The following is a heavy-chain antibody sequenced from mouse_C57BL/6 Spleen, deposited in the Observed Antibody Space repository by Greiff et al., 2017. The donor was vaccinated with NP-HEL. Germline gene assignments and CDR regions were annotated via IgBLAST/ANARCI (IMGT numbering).Heavy chain of an antibody. V-gene: IGHV1-62-2*01. J-gene: IGHJ2*01. D-gene: IGHD1-1*01. CDR1: GYTFTEYT. CDR2: FYPGSGSI. CDR3: ARHEDSYGSSYDYFDY. Sequence: QVQLKESGAELVKPGASVKLSCKASGYTFTEYTIHWVKQRSGQGLEWIGWFYPGSGSIKYNEKFKDKATLTADKSSSTVYMELSRLTSEVSAVYFCARHEDSYGSSYDYFDYWGQGTTLTVSS.